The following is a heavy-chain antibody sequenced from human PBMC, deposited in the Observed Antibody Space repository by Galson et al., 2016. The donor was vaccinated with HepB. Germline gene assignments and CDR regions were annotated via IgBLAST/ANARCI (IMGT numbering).Heavy chain of an antibody. V-gene: IGHV3-74*01. CDR1: GFTFSGYW. CDR2: TNSDGSET. D-gene: IGHD3-22*01. CDR3: ARGMIVIVYEIDV. Sequence: RLSCAGSGFTFSGYWIHWVRQVPGKGLVWVARTNSDGSETNYADSVKGRFIISGDNAKNTVYLQMNSLRAEETAVYYCARGMIVIVYEIDVWGQGTTVTVSS. J-gene: IGHJ6*02.